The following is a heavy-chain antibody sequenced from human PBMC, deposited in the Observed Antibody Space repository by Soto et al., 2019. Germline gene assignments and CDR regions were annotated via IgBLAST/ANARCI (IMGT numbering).Heavy chain of an antibody. Sequence: ASVKVSCKASGYIFTSFGISWVRQAPGQGLEWMGWISAYNGNTNYAQKLQGRVTMTTDTSTSTAYMELRSLRSDDTAVYYCARGADYYDSSGYDYWGQGTLVTVSS. V-gene: IGHV1-18*01. CDR3: ARGADYYDSSGYDY. CDR1: GYIFTSFG. J-gene: IGHJ4*02. D-gene: IGHD3-22*01. CDR2: ISAYNGNT.